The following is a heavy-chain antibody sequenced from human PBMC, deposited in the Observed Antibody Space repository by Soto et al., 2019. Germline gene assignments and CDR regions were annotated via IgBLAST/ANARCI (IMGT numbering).Heavy chain of an antibody. Sequence: QVQLVQSGAEVKRPGATVKVSCKASGYIVTRSGINWLRQAPGQGLEWMGSISEYGDSNYSEKLQDRVSLTTDTYTNTAYMELRSLGSDDTGVYYCARGGGAYDVWGQGTRITVSS. V-gene: IGHV1-18*01. CDR1: GYIVTRSG. CDR2: ISEYGDS. CDR3: ARGGGAYDV. J-gene: IGHJ3*01.